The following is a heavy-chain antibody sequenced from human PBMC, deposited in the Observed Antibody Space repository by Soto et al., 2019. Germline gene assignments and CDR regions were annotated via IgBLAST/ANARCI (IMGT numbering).Heavy chain of an antibody. CDR2: IKQDGSEK. V-gene: IGHV3-7*01. Sequence: GGSLRLSCAASGFTFSSYWMSWVRQAPGKGLEWVANIKQDGSEKYYVDSVKGRFTISRDNAKNSLYLQMNSLRAEDTAVYYCAREVVLPTPPRAFDIWGQGTMVTVSS. D-gene: IGHD2-2*01. CDR1: GFTFSSYW. CDR3: AREVVLPTPPRAFDI. J-gene: IGHJ3*02.